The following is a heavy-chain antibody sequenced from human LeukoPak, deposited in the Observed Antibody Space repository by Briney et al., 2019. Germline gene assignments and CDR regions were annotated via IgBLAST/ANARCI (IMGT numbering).Heavy chain of an antibody. Sequence: GESLKISCKASGYSFSSSWIGWVRQMPGKGLEWMGIIYPGDSHTIYSLSFQGQITISADKSITTAYLQWSSLEASDTAMYYCARQRTSENWFDSWGQGTPVTVSS. J-gene: IGHJ5*01. CDR3: ARQRTSENWFDS. D-gene: IGHD1-14*01. V-gene: IGHV5-51*01. CDR1: GYSFSSSW. CDR2: IYPGDSHT.